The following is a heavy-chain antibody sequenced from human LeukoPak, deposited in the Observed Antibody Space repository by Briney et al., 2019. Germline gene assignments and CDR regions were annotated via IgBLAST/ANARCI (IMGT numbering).Heavy chain of an antibody. CDR1: GGSMSSYY. Sequence: SETLSLTCTVSGGSMSSYYWSWIRQPPGKGLEWIGYIFYSGSTYYNPSLKSRVTISVDTSKNQFSLKLNSVTAADTAVYYCARQRGYHYDSTTNRFSDLWGQGTRVTVSS. D-gene: IGHD3-22*01. J-gene: IGHJ5*02. CDR2: IFYSGST. V-gene: IGHV4-59*08. CDR3: ARQRGYHYDSTTNRFSDL.